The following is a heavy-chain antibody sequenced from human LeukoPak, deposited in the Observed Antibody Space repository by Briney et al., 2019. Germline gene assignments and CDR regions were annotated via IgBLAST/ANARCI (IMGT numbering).Heavy chain of an antibody. Sequence: GGSLRLSCAASGFTFSDYSMNWVRQAPGKGLEWVSSISGSSSYIYYADSVKGRFSISRDNAKNSLYLQMNSLRAEDTAVYYCARDLLGWELHYFDYWGQGTLVTVSS. CDR2: ISGSSSYI. CDR1: GFTFSDYS. V-gene: IGHV3-21*01. CDR3: ARDLLGWELHYFDY. J-gene: IGHJ4*02. D-gene: IGHD1-26*01.